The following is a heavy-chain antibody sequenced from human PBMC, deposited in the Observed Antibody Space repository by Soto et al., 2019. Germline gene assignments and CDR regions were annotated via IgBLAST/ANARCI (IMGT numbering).Heavy chain of an antibody. CDR3: AKDHGAVVGTAFDI. J-gene: IGHJ3*02. V-gene: IGHV3-30*18. D-gene: IGHD6-19*01. CDR2: ISYDGRNK. Sequence: SGGALRLSCAASGFTFSTYGMHWVRQAPGKGLEWVALISYDGRNKDYADSVKGRFTISRDNSRNTVYLQMNSLRAEDTAIYYCAKDHGAVVGTAFDIWGQGTMVTVSS. CDR1: GFTFSTYG.